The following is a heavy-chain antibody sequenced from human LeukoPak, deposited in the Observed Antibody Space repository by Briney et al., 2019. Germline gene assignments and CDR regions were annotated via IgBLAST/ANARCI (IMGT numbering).Heavy chain of an antibody. CDR3: ARGLVSAFDC. CDR1: GFTFSSYS. V-gene: IGHV3-48*02. J-gene: IGHJ4*02. CDR2: ISIGSSTI. Sequence: PTGGSLRLSCAASGFTFSSYSMNWVRQAPGKGLGWVSYISIGSSTIYYADSVKGRFTISGDNAKNPLFLQMNSLRDEDTAVYYCARGLVSAFDCWGQGTLVTVSS. D-gene: IGHD2-8*01.